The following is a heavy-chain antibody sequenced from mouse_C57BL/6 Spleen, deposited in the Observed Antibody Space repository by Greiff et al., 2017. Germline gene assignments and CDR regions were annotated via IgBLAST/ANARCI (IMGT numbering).Heavy chain of an antibody. J-gene: IGHJ3*01. Sequence: EVQLQQSGPELVKPGASVKISCKASGYTFTDYYMNWVKQSHGKSLEWIGDINPNNGGTSYNQKFKGKATLTVDKSSSTAYMELRSLTSEDSAVYYCAGSDYGRAYWGQGTLVTVSA. CDR1: GYTFTDYY. D-gene: IGHD2-4*01. CDR2: INPNNGGT. CDR3: AGSDYGRAY. V-gene: IGHV1-26*01.